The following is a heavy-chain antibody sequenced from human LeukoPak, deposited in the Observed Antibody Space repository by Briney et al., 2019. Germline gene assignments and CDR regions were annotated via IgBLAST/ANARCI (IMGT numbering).Heavy chain of an antibody. CDR2: IYTTGSTDST. Sequence: SETLSLTCTVSGGSISSSYCSWIRQPAGKGLEWIGRIYTTGSTDSTDFNPSLKSRVTMPVDTSKNQFSLKLGSVTAADTAVYYCAGFGAGSYYWGQGTLVTVSS. V-gene: IGHV4-4*07. CDR1: GGSISSSY. J-gene: IGHJ4*02. CDR3: AGFGAGSYY. D-gene: IGHD3-10*01.